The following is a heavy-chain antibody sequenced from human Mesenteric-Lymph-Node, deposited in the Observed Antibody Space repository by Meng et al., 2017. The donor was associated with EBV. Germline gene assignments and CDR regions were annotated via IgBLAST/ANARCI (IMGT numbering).Heavy chain of an antibody. CDR2: MNARTGNP. CDR1: GYSFINND. V-gene: IGHV1-8*01. Sequence: QVQLVQSGAEVKKPGASVKVSCKASGYSFINNDINWVRQATGQGLEWMGWMNARTGNPGYAQKFQGRVTMTRNTSTSTAYLELSSLTSEDTGVYYCARQQLGRDWFDPWGQGTLVTVSS. J-gene: IGHJ5*02. D-gene: IGHD4-11*01. CDR3: ARQQLGRDWFDP.